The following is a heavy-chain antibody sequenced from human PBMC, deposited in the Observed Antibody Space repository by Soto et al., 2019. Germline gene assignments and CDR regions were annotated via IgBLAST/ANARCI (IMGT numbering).Heavy chain of an antibody. Sequence: QVQLVQSGAEVKKPGSSVKVSCKASGGTFSSYAISWVRQAPGQGLEWMGGIIPIFGTANYAQKFQGRVTITADESPSTAYMELRSLRSEDTAVYYCARVHGKRPYYYYYYGMDVWGQGTTVTVSS. CDR3: ARVHGKRPYYYYYYGMDV. V-gene: IGHV1-69*01. CDR1: GGTFSSYA. J-gene: IGHJ6*02. CDR2: IIPIFGTA.